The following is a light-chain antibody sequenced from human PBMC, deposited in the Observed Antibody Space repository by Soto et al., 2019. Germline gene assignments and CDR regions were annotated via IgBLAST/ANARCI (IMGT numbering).Light chain of an antibody. CDR2: EVS. CDR1: SSDVGGYNY. Sequence: QSALTQPASVSGSPGQSITISCTGTSSDVGGYNYVSWYQQHPGKAPKLMIYEVSNRHSRVSNRFSGSKSGNTASLTISGLQAEDEADYYCSSYTRSSTSYDFGTGTKVTVL. J-gene: IGLJ1*01. CDR3: SSYTRSSTSYD. V-gene: IGLV2-14*01.